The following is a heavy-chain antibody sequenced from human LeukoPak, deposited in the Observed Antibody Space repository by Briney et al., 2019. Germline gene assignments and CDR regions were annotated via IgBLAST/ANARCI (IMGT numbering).Heavy chain of an antibody. V-gene: IGHV4-59*01. Sequence: SETLSLTCTVSGGSISSYYWSWIRQPPGKGLEWIGYIHYSGSTHYNPSLKSRVTISVDTSKNQFSLKLSSVTAADTAIYYCARGGYYGAGNDFRFDPWGQGTLVTVSS. D-gene: IGHD3-10*01. CDR3: ARGGYYGAGNDFRFDP. J-gene: IGHJ5*02. CDR2: IHYSGST. CDR1: GGSISSYY.